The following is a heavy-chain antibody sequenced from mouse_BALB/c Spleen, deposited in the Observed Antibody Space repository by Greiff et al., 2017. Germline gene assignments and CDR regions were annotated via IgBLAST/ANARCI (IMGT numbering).Heavy chain of an antibody. CDR2: INPGSGGT. CDR3: ARDYYGSSYAMDY. CDR1: GYAFTNYL. V-gene: IGHV1-54*03. D-gene: IGHD1-1*01. Sequence: QVQLQQSGAELVRPGTSVKVSCKASGYAFTNYLIEWVKQRPGQGLEWIGVINPGSGGTNYNEKFKGKATLTADKSSSTAYMQLSSLTSDDSAVYFCARDYYGSSYAMDYWGQGTSVTVSS. J-gene: IGHJ4*01.